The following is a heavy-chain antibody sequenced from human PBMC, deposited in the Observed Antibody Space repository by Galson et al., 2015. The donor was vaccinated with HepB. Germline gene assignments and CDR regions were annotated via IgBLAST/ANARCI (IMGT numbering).Heavy chain of an antibody. CDR1: GFTFSSYW. CDR3: RTNRIAAAGSDY. Sequence: SLRLSCAASGFTFSSYWMSWVRQAPGKGLEWVANIKQDGSEKYYVDSVKGRFTISRDNAKNSLYLQMNSLRAEDTAVYYCRTNRIAAAGSDYWGQGTLVTVSS. V-gene: IGHV3-7*01. CDR2: IKQDGSEK. D-gene: IGHD6-13*01. J-gene: IGHJ4*02.